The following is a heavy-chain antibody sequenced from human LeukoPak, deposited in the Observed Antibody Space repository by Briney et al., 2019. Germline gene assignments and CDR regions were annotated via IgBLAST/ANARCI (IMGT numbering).Heavy chain of an antibody. Sequence: PGGSLRLSCAASGFTFSSYAMSWVRQAPGKGLEWVSAISGSGVGTYYPDSVKGRFTMSRDNSKNTLYLQMNSLRAEDTAVYYCAKDWEWELLFDYWGQGTLVTVSS. V-gene: IGHV3-23*01. D-gene: IGHD1-26*01. CDR1: GFTFSSYA. CDR2: ISGSGVGT. J-gene: IGHJ4*02. CDR3: AKDWEWELLFDY.